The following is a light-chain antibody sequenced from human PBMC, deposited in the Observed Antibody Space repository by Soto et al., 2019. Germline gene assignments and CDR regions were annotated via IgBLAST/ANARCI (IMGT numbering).Light chain of an antibody. V-gene: IGKV1-5*03. CDR1: QSISSW. Sequence: DILMTQSPSTVSASVGDRVTITCRASQSISSWLAWYQQKPGKAPKFLIYKASNLEGGVPTRFSGSGSGTEFTLTISSVQPDDFATYYCQYWDDYSWTFGQGTKVEIK. CDR2: KAS. J-gene: IGKJ1*01. CDR3: QYWDDYSWT.